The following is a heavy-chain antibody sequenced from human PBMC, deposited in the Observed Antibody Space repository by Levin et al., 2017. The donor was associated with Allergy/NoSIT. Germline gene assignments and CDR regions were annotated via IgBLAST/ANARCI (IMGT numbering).Heavy chain of an antibody. V-gene: IGHV3-11*01. D-gene: IGHD3-10*01. Sequence: GGSLRLSCAGSGFTFSDYHMNWVRQAPGKGLEWLSYISTSGTTMYYADSVKGRFTISRDNSKKSVDLQMKSLRVEDTAVYYCAGGGLNYGTGLSYWGQGALVTVSS. J-gene: IGHJ4*02. CDR3: AGGGLNYGTGLSY. CDR2: ISTSGTTM. CDR1: GFTFSDYH.